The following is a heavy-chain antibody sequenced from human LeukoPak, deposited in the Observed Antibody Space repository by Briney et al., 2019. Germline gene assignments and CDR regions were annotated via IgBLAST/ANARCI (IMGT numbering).Heavy chain of an antibody. Sequence: SETLSLTCTVSGGSISSSSYYWGWIRQPPGKGLEWIGSIYYSGSTYYNPSLKSRVTISVDTSKNQFSLKLSSVTAADTAVYYCARSAEVVPAAMKVDWFDPWGQGTLVTVSS. CDR1: GGSISSSSYY. J-gene: IGHJ5*02. CDR3: ARSAEVVPAAMKVDWFDP. D-gene: IGHD2-2*01. CDR2: IYYSGST. V-gene: IGHV4-39*07.